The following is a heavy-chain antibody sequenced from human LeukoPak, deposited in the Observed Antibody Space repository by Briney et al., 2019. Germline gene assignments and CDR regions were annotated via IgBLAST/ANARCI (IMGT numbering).Heavy chain of an antibody. CDR2: IRGSGTST. D-gene: IGHD6-13*01. V-gene: IGHV3-23*01. Sequence: GGSLRLSCVASGFTFSSYAMSWVRQAPGKGLEWVSGIRGSGTSTYHADSVKGRFTISRDNSKNTLYLQMNSLRVEDTAIYYCALGSLYSRPDANDYWGQGTLVTVSS. J-gene: IGHJ4*02. CDR3: ALGSLYSRPDANDY. CDR1: GFTFSSYA.